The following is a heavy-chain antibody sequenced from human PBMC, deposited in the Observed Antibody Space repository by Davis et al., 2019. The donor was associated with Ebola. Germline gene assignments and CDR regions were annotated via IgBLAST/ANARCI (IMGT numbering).Heavy chain of an antibody. Sequence: AASVKVSCKASGYTFTSYYMHWVRQAPGQGLEWMGIINPSGGSTSYAQKFQGRVTMTRDTSTSTVYMELSSLRSEDTAVYYCARGVKRWGYYYYGMDVWGQGTTVTVSS. J-gene: IGHJ6*02. CDR2: INPSGGST. D-gene: IGHD4-23*01. CDR1: GYTFTSYY. V-gene: IGHV1-46*01. CDR3: ARGVKRWGYYYYGMDV.